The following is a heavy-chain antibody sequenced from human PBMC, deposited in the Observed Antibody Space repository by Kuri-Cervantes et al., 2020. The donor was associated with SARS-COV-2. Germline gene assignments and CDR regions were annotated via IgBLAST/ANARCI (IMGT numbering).Heavy chain of an antibody. CDR2: ISSSGSTI. D-gene: IGHD2-21*01. J-gene: IGHJ3*02. CDR1: GFTFSSYE. V-gene: IGHV3-48*03. Sequence: GESLKISCAASGFTFSSYEMNWVRQAPGKGLEWASYISSSGSTIYYADSVKGRFTISRDNAKNSLYLQMNSLRAEDTAVYYCARDAYCGGDCYWLAFDIWGQGTMVTVSS. CDR3: ARDAYCGGDCYWLAFDI.